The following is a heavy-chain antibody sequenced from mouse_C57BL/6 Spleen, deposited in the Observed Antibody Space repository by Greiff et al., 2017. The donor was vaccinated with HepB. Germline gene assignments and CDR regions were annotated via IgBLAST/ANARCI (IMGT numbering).Heavy chain of an antibody. D-gene: IGHD2-2*01. Sequence: VQLQQSGPGLVQPSPSLSITCTVSGFSLTSYGVHWVRQSPGKGLEWLGVIWRGGSTDYNAAFMSRLSITKDNSKSQVFFKMNSLQADDTAIYYCAKIYYGYDYYAMDYWGQGTSVTVSS. CDR1: GFSLTSYG. J-gene: IGHJ4*01. CDR2: IWRGGST. CDR3: AKIYYGYDYYAMDY. V-gene: IGHV2-5*01.